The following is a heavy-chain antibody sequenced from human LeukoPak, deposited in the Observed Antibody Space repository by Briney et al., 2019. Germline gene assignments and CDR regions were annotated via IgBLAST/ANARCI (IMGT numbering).Heavy chain of an antibody. CDR3: ARDRCSGGSCCSDY. CDR2: MIPILGIA. D-gene: IGHD2-15*01. Sequence: ASVKVSCKASGGTFSSYAISWVRQAPGQGLEWMGRMIPILGIANYAQKFQGRVTITADKSTSTAYMELSSLRSEDTAVYYCARDRCSGGSCCSDYWGQGTLVTVSS. J-gene: IGHJ4*02. CDR1: GGTFSSYA. V-gene: IGHV1-69*04.